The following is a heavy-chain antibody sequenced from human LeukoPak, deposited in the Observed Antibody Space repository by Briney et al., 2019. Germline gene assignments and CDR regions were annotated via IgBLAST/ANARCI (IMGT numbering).Heavy chain of an antibody. CDR2: IRIKPDNYAT. CDR3: SKFDFYYEVTYYASNVLDV. Sequence: GGSLRLSCAASGFTFSGSAIHWVRQASGKGLEWLGRIRIKPDNYATAYAASVKGRFTISRDDSKNSAYLQMDSLKAEDTAVYSFSKFDFYYEVTYYASNVLDVGGKGTRVTVSS. D-gene: IGHD3-22*01. J-gene: IGHJ6*04. V-gene: IGHV3-73*01. CDR1: GFTFSGSA.